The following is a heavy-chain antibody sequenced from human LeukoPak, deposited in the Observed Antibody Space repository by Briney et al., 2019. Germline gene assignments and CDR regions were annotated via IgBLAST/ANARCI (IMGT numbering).Heavy chain of an antibody. Sequence: SVKVSCKASGGTFSSYAISWVRQAPGQGLEWMGGIIPIFGTANYAQKFQGRVTITADESTSTAYMELSSPRSEDTAVYYCARGIECSGGSCSETPFDYWGQGTLVTVSS. CDR1: GGTFSSYA. J-gene: IGHJ4*02. D-gene: IGHD2-15*01. V-gene: IGHV1-69*13. CDR2: IIPIFGTA. CDR3: ARGIECSGGSCSETPFDY.